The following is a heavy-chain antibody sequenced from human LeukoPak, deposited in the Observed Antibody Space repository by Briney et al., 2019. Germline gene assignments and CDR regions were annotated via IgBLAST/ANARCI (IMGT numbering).Heavy chain of an antibody. V-gene: IGHV3-73*01. J-gene: IGHJ5*02. CDR2: IYKKDNLYAT. CDR1: GFTFSGSA. CDR3: SRDRGTYNWFDP. Sequence: AGGSLRLSCAASGFTFSGSAVNWVRQSSGKGLEWVGHIYKKDNLYATACAEWGEGTFTISSYHSTDTAFLHMDSLKTEDTALYYCSRDRGTYNWFDPWGQGTLVTVSS. D-gene: IGHD2-15*01.